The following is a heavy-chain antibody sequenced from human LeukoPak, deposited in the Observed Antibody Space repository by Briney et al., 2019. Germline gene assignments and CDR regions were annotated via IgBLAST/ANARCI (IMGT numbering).Heavy chain of an antibody. V-gene: IGHV1-18*04. CDR1: GYTFTSYY. CDR3: ARAYCGGDCYAAYYYYYYMDV. Sequence: ASVKVSCKASGYTFTSYYMHWVRQAPGQGLEWMGWISAYNGNTNYAQKLQGRVTMTTDTSTSTAYMELRSLRSDDTAVYYCARAYCGGDCYAAYYYYYYMDVWGKGTTVTVSS. J-gene: IGHJ6*03. CDR2: ISAYNGNT. D-gene: IGHD2-21*02.